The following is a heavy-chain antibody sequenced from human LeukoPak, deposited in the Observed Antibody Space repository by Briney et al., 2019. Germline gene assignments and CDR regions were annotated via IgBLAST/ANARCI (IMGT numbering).Heavy chain of an antibody. Sequence: PSETLSLTCTVSAGSINSYYWGWVRQPAGKGLEWVGRIYTTGTTNSSPSFKNRLTMSVDTSRHQFSLSLRSVTAAETAVYYCGRQGYTASYYFVDYWSQGTLVTVSS. CDR1: AGSINSYY. CDR2: IYTTGTT. CDR3: GRQGYTASYYFVDY. D-gene: IGHD3-10*01. V-gene: IGHV4-4*07. J-gene: IGHJ4*02.